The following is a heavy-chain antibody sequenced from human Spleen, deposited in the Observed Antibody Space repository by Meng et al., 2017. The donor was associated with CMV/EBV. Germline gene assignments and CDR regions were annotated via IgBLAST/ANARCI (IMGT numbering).Heavy chain of an antibody. CDR2: ISGYSGYT. J-gene: IGHJ5*02. CDR3: ARDGCSLTSCYTNWFDP. D-gene: IGHD2-2*02. CDR1: GYTFTSYY. V-gene: IGHV1-18*04. Sequence: ASVKVSCKASGYTFTSYYMHWVRQAPGQGLEWMGWISGYSGYTKYAQKFQGRVTLTTDTSTSTAYMELTSLRSDDTAVYYCARDGCSLTSCYTNWFDPWGQGTLVTVSS.